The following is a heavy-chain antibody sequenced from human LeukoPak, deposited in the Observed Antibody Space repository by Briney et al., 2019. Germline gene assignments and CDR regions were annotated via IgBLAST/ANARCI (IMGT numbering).Heavy chain of an antibody. CDR1: GFTFSSYS. D-gene: IGHD6-6*01. V-gene: IGHV3-30*03. CDR2: ISYDGSNK. CDR3: ARVSAGSSSAFDY. J-gene: IGHJ4*02. Sequence: GGSLRLSCAASGFTFSSYSMNWVRQAPGKGLEWVAVISYDGSNKYYADSVKGRFTISRDNSKNTLYLQMNSLRAEDTAVYYCARVSAGSSSAFDYWGQGTLVTVSS.